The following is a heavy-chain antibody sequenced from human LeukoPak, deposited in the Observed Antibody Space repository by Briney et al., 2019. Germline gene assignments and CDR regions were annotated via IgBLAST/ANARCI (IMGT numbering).Heavy chain of an antibody. J-gene: IGHJ6*02. D-gene: IGHD3-10*01. CDR2: MNPNSGNA. Sequence: ASVKVSCKASGYTFAGYDINWVRQATGQGLEWMGWMNPNSGNANSAQKFQGRITMTRDTSIDTAYMELSSLRSEDTAVYYCARGPILVRGVILADSVGGMDVWGQGTTVTVSS. CDR3: ARGPILVRGVILADSVGGMDV. CDR1: GYTFAGYD. V-gene: IGHV1-8*01.